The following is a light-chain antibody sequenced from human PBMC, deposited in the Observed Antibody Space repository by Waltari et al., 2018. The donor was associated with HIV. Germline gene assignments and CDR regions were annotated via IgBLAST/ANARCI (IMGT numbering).Light chain of an antibody. J-gene: IGKJ1*01. CDR2: GAS. V-gene: IGKV1-8*01. Sequence: AIRMTQSPSSLSASTGDRVTITCRASQDISTNLAWYQQKPGKAPTLLIYGASSLQSGVSSRFSGDGSGTDFTLTICCVQSEDVADYYCQQYDAYPRTFGQGTTVEVK. CDR3: QQYDAYPRT. CDR1: QDISTN.